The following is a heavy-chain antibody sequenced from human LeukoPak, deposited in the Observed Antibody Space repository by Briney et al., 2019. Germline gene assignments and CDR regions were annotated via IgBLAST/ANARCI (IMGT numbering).Heavy chain of an antibody. CDR1: GFTFSDYY. J-gene: IGHJ3*02. V-gene: IGHV3-30-3*01. D-gene: IGHD2-15*01. CDR2: ISYDGTNK. Sequence: GGSLRLSCAASGFTFSDYYMSWIRQAPGKGLEWVAVISYDGTNKYYADSVKGRFTISRDDSKNTLYLQMNSLRVEDTAVYYCARYQSGQDAFDIWGQGTMVTVSS. CDR3: ARYQSGQDAFDI.